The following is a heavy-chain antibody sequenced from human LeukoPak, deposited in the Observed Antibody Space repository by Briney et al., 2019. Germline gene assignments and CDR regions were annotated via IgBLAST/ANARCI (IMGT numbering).Heavy chain of an antibody. J-gene: IGHJ3*02. D-gene: IGHD3/OR15-3a*01. CDR3: ARDRGDWGYDAFDI. V-gene: IGHV3-11*04. CDR2: ISSSGSTI. CDR1: GGSFSGYY. Sequence: LSLTCAVYGGSFSGYYWSWIRQAPGKGLEWVSYISSSGSTIYYADSVKGRFTISRDNAKNSLYLQMNSLRAEDTAVYYCARDRGDWGYDAFDIWGQGTMVTVSS.